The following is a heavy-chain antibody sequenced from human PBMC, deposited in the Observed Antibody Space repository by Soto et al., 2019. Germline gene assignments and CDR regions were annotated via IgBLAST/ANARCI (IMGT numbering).Heavy chain of an antibody. CDR1: GYTFTSYY. CDR2: INPSAGST. CDR3: AREHGGPFDY. Sequence: QVQLVQSGAEVKKPGASVKVSCKASGYTFTSYYMHWVRQAPGQGLEWMGIINPSAGSTSYAQKFQGRVNMTRDTSTSTVYMELSSLRSEDTAVYYCAREHGGPFDYWGQGTLVTVSS. V-gene: IGHV1-46*01. J-gene: IGHJ4*02. D-gene: IGHD4-17*01.